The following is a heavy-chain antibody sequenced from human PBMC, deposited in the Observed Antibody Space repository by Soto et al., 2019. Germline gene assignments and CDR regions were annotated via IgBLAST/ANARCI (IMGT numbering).Heavy chain of an antibody. Sequence: EVQLLESGGGLVQPGGSLRLSCVGSGFFFSSYTMTWVRQAPGKGLEWVSSFSATSENTYYADSVRGRFTISRDNSKNTLFLQMNSLTAGDTAMYYCAKARDQQWVRLPFDYWGQGILVIVSS. CDR1: GFFFSSYT. D-gene: IGHD6-19*01. J-gene: IGHJ4*02. V-gene: IGHV3-23*01. CDR2: FSATSENT. CDR3: AKARDQQWVRLPFDY.